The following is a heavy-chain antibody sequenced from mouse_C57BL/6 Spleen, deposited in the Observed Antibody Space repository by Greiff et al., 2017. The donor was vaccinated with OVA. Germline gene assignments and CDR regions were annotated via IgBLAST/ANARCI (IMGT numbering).Heavy chain of an antibody. Sequence: QVQLQQPGAELVKPGASVKLSCKASGYTFTSYWMHWVKQRPGQGLEWIGMIHPNSGSTNYNEKFKSKATLTVDKSSSTAYMQLSSLTSEDSAVYYCARSPGPYYAMYYWGQGTSVTVSS. CDR2: IHPNSGST. J-gene: IGHJ4*01. V-gene: IGHV1-64*01. CDR1: GYTFTSYW. CDR3: ARSPGPYYAMYY.